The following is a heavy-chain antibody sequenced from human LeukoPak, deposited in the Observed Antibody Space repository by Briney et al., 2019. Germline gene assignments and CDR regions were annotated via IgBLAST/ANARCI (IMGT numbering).Heavy chain of an antibody. CDR2: ISSSSYYI. CDR1: GFTFSSYS. V-gene: IGHV3-21*01. J-gene: IGHJ5*02. D-gene: IGHD6-13*01. Sequence: GGSLRLSCAASGFTFSSYSMNWVRQAPGKGLECVSSISSSSYYIYYADSVKGRFTISRDNAKNSLYLQMDSLRAEDTAVYYCAREYEVAADGPYQVVAWGQGTLVTVSS. CDR3: AREYEVAADGPYQVVA.